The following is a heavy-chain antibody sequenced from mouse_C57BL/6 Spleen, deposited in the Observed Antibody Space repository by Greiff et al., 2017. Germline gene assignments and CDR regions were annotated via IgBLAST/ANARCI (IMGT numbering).Heavy chain of an antibody. J-gene: IGHJ2*01. CDR1: GFTFSSYA. Sequence: EVKLVESGEGLVKPGGSLKLSCAASGFTFSSYAMSWVRQTPEKRLEWVAYISSGGDYIYYADTVKGRFTISRDNARNTLYLQMSSLKSEDTAMYYCTRAYYSNYLDYWGQGTTLTVSS. V-gene: IGHV5-9-1*02. CDR2: ISSGGDYI. D-gene: IGHD2-5*01. CDR3: TRAYYSNYLDY.